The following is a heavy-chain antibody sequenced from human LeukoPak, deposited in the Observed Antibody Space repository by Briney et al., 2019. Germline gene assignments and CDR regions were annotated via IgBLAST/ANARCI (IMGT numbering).Heavy chain of an antibody. CDR1: GYTFTSYA. V-gene: IGHV1-3*01. Sequence: ASVKVSCKASGYTFTSYAMHWVRQAPGQRLERMGWINAGNGNTKYSQKFQGRVTITRDTSASTAYMELSSLRSEDTAVYYCARPRIYSSSWRHEEVYFDYWGQGTLVTVSS. CDR2: INAGNGNT. CDR3: ARPRIYSSSWRHEEVYFDY. D-gene: IGHD6-13*01. J-gene: IGHJ4*02.